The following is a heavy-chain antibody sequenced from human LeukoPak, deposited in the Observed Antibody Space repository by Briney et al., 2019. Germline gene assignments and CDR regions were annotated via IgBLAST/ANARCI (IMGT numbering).Heavy chain of an antibody. CDR3: ARAGLSGYYHLTYPFFDY. V-gene: IGHV4-59*13. J-gene: IGHJ4*02. Sequence: SETLSLTCTVSGGSISSYYWSWLRHPPGKGLEGIGYIYYSESTNYNPSLKSRVTISVDTSKNQFSLKLSSVTAADTAVYYCARAGLSGYYHLTYPFFDYWGQGTLVTVSS. D-gene: IGHD3-22*01. CDR2: IYYSEST. CDR1: GGSISSYY.